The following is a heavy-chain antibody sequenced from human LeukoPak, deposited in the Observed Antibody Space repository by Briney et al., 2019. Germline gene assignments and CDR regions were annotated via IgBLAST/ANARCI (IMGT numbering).Heavy chain of an antibody. V-gene: IGHV4-34*01. CDR1: GGSFSGYY. CDR2: INHSGST. Sequence: SETLSLTCAVYGGSFSGYYWSWIRQPPGKGLEWIGEINHSGSTNYNPSLKSRVTISVDTSKNQFSLKLSSVTAADTAVYYCARHVAAAGTRASYDYWGQGTLVTVSS. J-gene: IGHJ4*02. CDR3: ARHVAAAGTRASYDY. D-gene: IGHD6-13*01.